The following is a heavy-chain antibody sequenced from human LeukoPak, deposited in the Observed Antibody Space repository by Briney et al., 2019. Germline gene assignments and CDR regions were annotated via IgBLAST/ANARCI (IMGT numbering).Heavy chain of an antibody. J-gene: IGHJ4*02. D-gene: IGHD3-10*01. CDR1: GFTFSSYA. CDR3: AKAPMVRGETYYFDY. CDR2: ISGSGGST. Sequence: GGSLRLSCAASGFTFSSYAMSWVRQAPGKGLEWVSAISGSGGSTYYADSVKDRFTISRDNSKNTLYLQMNSLRAEDTAVYYCAKAPMVRGETYYFDYWGQGTLVTVSS. V-gene: IGHV3-23*01.